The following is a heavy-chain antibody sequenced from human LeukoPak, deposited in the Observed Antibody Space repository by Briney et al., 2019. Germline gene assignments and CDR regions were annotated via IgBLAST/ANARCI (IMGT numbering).Heavy chain of an antibody. CDR3: AKCEGLLGIYDAFDI. CDR2: ISYDGSNK. V-gene: IGHV3-30*18. CDR1: GFTFSSYG. D-gene: IGHD3-3*02. Sequence: GGPLRLSCAASGFTFSSYGMHWVRQAPGKGLEWVSVISYDGSNKYYADSVKGRFTISRDNSKNMLYLQINSLRAEDTGVDYCAKCEGLLGIYDAFDIWGKGTRVTVSS. J-gene: IGHJ3*02.